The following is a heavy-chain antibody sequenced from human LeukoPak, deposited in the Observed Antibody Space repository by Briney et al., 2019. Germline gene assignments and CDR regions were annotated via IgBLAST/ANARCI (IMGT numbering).Heavy chain of an antibody. CDR1: GYTFTGYY. CDR3: ARASRSPLRYFDWLFSDAFDI. J-gene: IGHJ3*02. CDR2: INPNSGGT. Sequence: ASVKVSCKASGYTFTGYYMHWVRQAPGQGLEWMGWINPNSGGTNYAQKFQGWVTMTRDTSISTAYMELSRLRSDDTAVYYCARASRSPLRYFDWLFSDAFDIWGQGTMVTVSS. D-gene: IGHD3-9*01. V-gene: IGHV1-2*04.